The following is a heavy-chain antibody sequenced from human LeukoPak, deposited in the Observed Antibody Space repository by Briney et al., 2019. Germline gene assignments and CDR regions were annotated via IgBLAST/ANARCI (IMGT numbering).Heavy chain of an antibody. J-gene: IGHJ5*02. CDR1: GGTFSSYA. D-gene: IGHD6-19*01. V-gene: IGHV1-69*01. CDR3: APLHTVAVARVRFDP. Sequence: GASVKVSCKASGGTFSSYAISWVRQAPGQGLEWMGGIIPIFGTANYAQKFQGRVTITADESTSTAYMELSSLRSEDTAVYYCAPLHTVAVARVRFDPWGQGTLVTVSS. CDR2: IIPIFGTA.